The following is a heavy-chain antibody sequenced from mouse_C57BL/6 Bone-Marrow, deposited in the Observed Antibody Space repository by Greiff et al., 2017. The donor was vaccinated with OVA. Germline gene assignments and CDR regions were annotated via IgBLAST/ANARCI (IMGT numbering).Heavy chain of an antibody. CDR3: ASQGGPYYGAYYAMDY. CDR2: IYPRDGST. Sequence: VKLQESGPELVKPGASVKLSCKASGYTFTSYDINWVKQRPGQGLEWIGWIYPRDGSTKYNEKFKGKATVTVDTSSSTAYMELHSLTSEDSAVYFCASQGGPYYGAYYAMDYWGQGTSVTVSS. V-gene: IGHV1-85*01. CDR1: GYTFTSYD. D-gene: IGHD2-10*01. J-gene: IGHJ4*01.